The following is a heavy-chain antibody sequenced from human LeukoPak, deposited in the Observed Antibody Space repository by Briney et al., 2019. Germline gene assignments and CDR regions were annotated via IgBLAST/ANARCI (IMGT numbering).Heavy chain of an antibody. CDR1: GFTFSGYG. CDR3: ARDQTAVTGAWGTIDY. Sequence: GGSLRLSCTASGFTFSGYGMHWVRQAPGMGLEWVAIISYDGSNTFYGDSVKGRFTISRDNSKKTLYLQMNSLRTEDTAVYYCARDQTAVTGAWGTIDYWGQGTLVTVSS. CDR2: ISYDGSNT. D-gene: IGHD2-8*02. J-gene: IGHJ4*02. V-gene: IGHV3-30*03.